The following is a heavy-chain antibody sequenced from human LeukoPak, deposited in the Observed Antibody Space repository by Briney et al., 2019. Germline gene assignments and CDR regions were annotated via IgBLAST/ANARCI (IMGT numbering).Heavy chain of an antibody. CDR2: ISYDGSNK. D-gene: IGHD3-16*01. Sequence: GGSLRLSCAASGFTFSSYGMHWVRQAPGKGLEWVAVISYDGSNKYYADSVKGRFTISRDNSKNTLYLQMNSLRAEDAAVYYCAKDNPGRVWGGFDYWGQGTLVTVSS. CDR3: AKDNPGRVWGGFDY. J-gene: IGHJ4*02. CDR1: GFTFSSYG. V-gene: IGHV3-30*18.